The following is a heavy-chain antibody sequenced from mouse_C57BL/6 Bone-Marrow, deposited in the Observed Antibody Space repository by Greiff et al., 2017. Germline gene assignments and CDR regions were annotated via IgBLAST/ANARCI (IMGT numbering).Heavy chain of an antibody. Sequence: EVQLQQSGAELVRPGASVKLSCTASGFNIKDDYMHWVKQRPEQGLEWIGWIDPENGDTEYASKFQGKATITADTSSNPAYLQLSSLTSEDTAVYYCTVYGNDYWGQGTTLPVSS. D-gene: IGHD2-1*01. CDR1: GFNIKDDY. J-gene: IGHJ2*01. CDR3: TVYGNDY. V-gene: IGHV14-4*01. CDR2: IDPENGDT.